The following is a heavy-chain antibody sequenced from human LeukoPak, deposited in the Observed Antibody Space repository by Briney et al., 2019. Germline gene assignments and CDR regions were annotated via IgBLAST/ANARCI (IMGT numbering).Heavy chain of an antibody. V-gene: IGHV4-39*01. CDR1: GDSIGSTSYY. CDR2: MYYSGST. Sequence: SETLSLTCTVSGDSIGSTSYYWGWIRQPPGKGLEWIGSMYYSGSTYYNPSLKSRVTISVDTSKNQFSLKLSSVTAADTAVYYCATVVAGSYNWFDPWGQGTLVTVSS. D-gene: IGHD6-19*01. CDR3: ATVVAGSYNWFDP. J-gene: IGHJ5*02.